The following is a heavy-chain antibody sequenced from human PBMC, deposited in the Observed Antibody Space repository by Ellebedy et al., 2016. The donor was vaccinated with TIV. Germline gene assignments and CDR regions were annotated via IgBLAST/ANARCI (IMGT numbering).Heavy chain of an antibody. CDR3: ASQRRAFDI. Sequence: GESLKISCAASGFTFSSYLMHWVRQAPGKGLVWVSRINTDGNNTYYADSVKGRFTISRDNAKNTLYLQMNSLRAEDTAVYYCASQRRAFDIWGQGTMVTVSS. CDR2: INTDGNNT. J-gene: IGHJ3*02. V-gene: IGHV3-74*01. CDR1: GFTFSSYL.